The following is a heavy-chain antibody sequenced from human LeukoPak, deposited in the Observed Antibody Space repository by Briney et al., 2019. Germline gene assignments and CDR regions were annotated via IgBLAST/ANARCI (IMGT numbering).Heavy chain of an antibody. CDR3: ARWGLGDFANFDY. Sequence: SETLSVTCTVSGGSISSYYWSWIRQPPGKGLEWIGYIYYSGSTNYNPSLKSRVTISVDTSKNQFSLELSSVTAADTAVYYCARWGLGDFANFDYWGQGTLVTVSS. J-gene: IGHJ4*02. CDR2: IYYSGST. V-gene: IGHV4-59*01. CDR1: GGSISSYY. D-gene: IGHD3-16*01.